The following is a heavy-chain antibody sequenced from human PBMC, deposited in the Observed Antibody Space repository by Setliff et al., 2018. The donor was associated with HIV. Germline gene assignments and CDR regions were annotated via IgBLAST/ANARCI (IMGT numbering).Heavy chain of an antibody. Sequence: GASVKVSCKASGYIFSSYGISWVRQAPGQGLEWMGWITVYNDNKNYAQRFQGRVILTGDTSISTAYMELISLTSEDTAVYYCARGRHSTTAGATKVGYWGRGTLVTVSS. CDR3: ARGRHSTTAGATKVGY. D-gene: IGHD1-26*01. CDR2: ITVYNDNK. CDR1: GYIFSSYG. J-gene: IGHJ4*02. V-gene: IGHV1-18*01.